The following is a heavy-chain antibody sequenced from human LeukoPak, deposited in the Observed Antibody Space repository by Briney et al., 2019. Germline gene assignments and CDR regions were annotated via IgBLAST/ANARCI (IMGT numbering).Heavy chain of an antibody. CDR2: IYYSGST. CDR3: ARVSEEAFDP. J-gene: IGHJ5*02. Sequence: SETLSLTCTVSGGSIGSYYWSWIRQPPGKGLEWIGYIYYSGSTNYNPSLKCRVTISVDTSKNQFSLKLSSVTAADTAVYYCARVSEEAFDPWGQGTLVTVSS. CDR1: GGSIGSYY. V-gene: IGHV4-59*01.